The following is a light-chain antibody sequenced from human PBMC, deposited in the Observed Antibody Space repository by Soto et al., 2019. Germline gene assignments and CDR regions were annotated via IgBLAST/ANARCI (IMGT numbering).Light chain of an antibody. CDR3: QQRYSAPMR. CDR2: TAS. J-gene: IGKJ5*01. Sequence: IRMTQSPSSLSAYVGDTVTITRRASQSISSHLNWYQQKPGKAPNLLMYTASNLQSGVPSRFSGSGYGTDYTLTISSLQPEDFATYNCQQRYSAPMRFGQGTRLE. V-gene: IGKV1-39*01. CDR1: QSISSH.